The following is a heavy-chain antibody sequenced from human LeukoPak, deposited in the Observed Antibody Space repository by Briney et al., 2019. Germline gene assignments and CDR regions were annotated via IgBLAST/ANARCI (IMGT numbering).Heavy chain of an antibody. CDR1: GGSISSYY. CDR2: IYTGGST. Sequence: SETLSPTCTVSGGSISSYYWSWIRQPAGKGLEWIGRIYTGGSTNYNPSLRSRVTLSVDTSKNQFSLKLSSVTATDTAVYYCARDYYDTSGLLTKYYFDYWGQGTLVTVSS. CDR3: ARDYYDTSGLLTKYYFDY. D-gene: IGHD3-22*01. V-gene: IGHV4-4*07. J-gene: IGHJ4*02.